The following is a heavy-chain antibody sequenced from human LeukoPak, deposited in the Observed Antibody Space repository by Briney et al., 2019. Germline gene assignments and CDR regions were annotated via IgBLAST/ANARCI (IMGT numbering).Heavy chain of an antibody. J-gene: IGHJ4*02. V-gene: IGHV3-23*01. CDR3: ARHDSSIPY. CDR1: GFTFNYYA. Sequence: RAGGPLRLSCAASGFTFNYYAMSWVRQAPGKGLEWVSGISDNEGSTYYTDSVKGRFTISRDNTKNTVYLQMNNLRPDDTAVYFCARHDSSIPYWGQGTLVTVSS. D-gene: IGHD5-18*01. CDR2: ISDNEGST.